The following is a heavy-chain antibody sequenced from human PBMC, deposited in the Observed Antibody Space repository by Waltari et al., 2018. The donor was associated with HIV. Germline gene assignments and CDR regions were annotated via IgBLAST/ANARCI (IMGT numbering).Heavy chain of an antibody. Sequence: EVQLVESGGGLVQQGRSLRLSCTASGFSFGDDVMNWFRQTPGKGLEWLGFIRSETYGGTTEYAASVRGRFTISRDDSKNIAYLQMNNLKVEDTAVYFCTRRNPAARDQRYYFDYWGQGTLVTVSS. CDR3: TRRNPAARDQRYYFDY. D-gene: IGHD6-6*01. J-gene: IGHJ4*02. CDR1: GFSFGDDV. V-gene: IGHV3-49*03. CDR2: IRSETYGGTT.